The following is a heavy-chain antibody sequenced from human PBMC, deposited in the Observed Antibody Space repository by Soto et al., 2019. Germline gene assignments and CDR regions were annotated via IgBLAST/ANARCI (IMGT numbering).Heavy chain of an antibody. Sequence: ASVKVSCKASGYTFTNYYIHWVRQAPGQGLEWMGIINPSGGTTTYPQKFQGRVTMTRDTSTSTVYMALSNLRSEDTAVYYCARDYGGSYWVVGYWGQGTLVTVS. CDR2: INPSGGTT. D-gene: IGHD1-26*01. V-gene: IGHV1-46*01. J-gene: IGHJ4*02. CDR3: ARDYGGSYWVVGY. CDR1: GYTFTNYY.